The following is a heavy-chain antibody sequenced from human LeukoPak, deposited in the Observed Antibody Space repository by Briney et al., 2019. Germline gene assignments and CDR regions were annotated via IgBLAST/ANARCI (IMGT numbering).Heavy chain of an antibody. CDR1: GFTFNRYA. J-gene: IGHJ6*03. Sequence: GGSLRLSCAGSGFTFNRYAMHWVRQAPGKGLEYVSGISSNGGSTYYANSVKGRFTISRDNSKNTLYLQMGSLRAEDMAVYYCARDRLYNWNFADYYYYYMDVWGKGTTVTVSS. CDR2: ISSNGGST. V-gene: IGHV3-64*01. CDR3: ARDRLYNWNFADYYYYYMDV. D-gene: IGHD1-7*01.